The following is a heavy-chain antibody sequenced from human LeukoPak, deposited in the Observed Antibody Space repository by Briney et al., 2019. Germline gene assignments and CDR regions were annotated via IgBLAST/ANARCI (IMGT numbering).Heavy chain of an antibody. Sequence: PSETLSLTCAVYGGSFSGYYWSWIRQPPGKGLEWIGYIYYTGSTYYNPSLKSRVTISVDTSKNQFSLKLSSVTAADTAVYYCARGGRAPDYWGQGTLVTVSS. V-gene: IGHV4-30-4*08. CDR3: ARGGRAPDY. CDR2: IYYTGST. J-gene: IGHJ4*02. CDR1: GGSFSGYY.